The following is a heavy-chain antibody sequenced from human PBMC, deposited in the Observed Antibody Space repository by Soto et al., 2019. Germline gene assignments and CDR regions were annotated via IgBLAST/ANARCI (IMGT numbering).Heavy chain of an antibody. Sequence: ASVKVSCKASGCTFTSYAMHWVRQAPGQRLEWMGWINAGNGNTKYSQKFQGRVTITRDTSASTAYMELSSLRSEDTAVYYCARDDIAARPFDYWGQGTLVTVSS. D-gene: IGHD6-6*01. V-gene: IGHV1-3*01. J-gene: IGHJ4*02. CDR2: INAGNGNT. CDR3: ARDDIAARPFDY. CDR1: GCTFTSYA.